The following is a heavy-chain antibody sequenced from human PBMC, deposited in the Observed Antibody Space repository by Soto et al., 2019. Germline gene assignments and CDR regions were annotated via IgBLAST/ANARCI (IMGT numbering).Heavy chain of an antibody. Sequence: QVQLVESGGGVVQPGRSLRLSCAASGFTFSSYGMHWVRQAPGKGLEWVAVIWYDGSNKYYEDSVKGRFTHSRDNSKNTLYLHMSSLRAEDTVVYYCACDRTPYGSGLPPPGYWGQGTLVTVSS. J-gene: IGHJ4*02. D-gene: IGHD6-19*01. CDR1: GFTFSSYG. CDR2: IWYDGSNK. V-gene: IGHV3-33*01. CDR3: ACDRTPYGSGLPPPGY.